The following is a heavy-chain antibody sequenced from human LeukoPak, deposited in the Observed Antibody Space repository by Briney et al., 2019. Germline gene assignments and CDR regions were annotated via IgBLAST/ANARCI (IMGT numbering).Heavy chain of an antibody. CDR3: ARDSGTTGEVKFDP. J-gene: IGHJ5*02. CDR1: GGSISNDY. CDR2: IYVTGST. V-gene: IGHV4-4*07. D-gene: IGHD1-7*01. Sequence: PSETLSLTCTVSGGSISNDYWSWTRQPAGKALEWIGRIYVTGSTTYNPSLESRVTMSLDTSKNHFSLKLRSVTAADTAVYYCARDSGTTGEVKFDPWGQGTLVTVSS.